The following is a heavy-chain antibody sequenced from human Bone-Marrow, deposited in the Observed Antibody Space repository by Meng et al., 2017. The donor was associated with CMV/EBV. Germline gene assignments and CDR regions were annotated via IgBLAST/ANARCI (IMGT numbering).Heavy chain of an antibody. Sequence: GESLKISCVASGFTFSDSGMHWVRQAPGKGLEWVAFIPYDGSNTHSADSVKGRFTISRDNSKNTLYLQMNSLRAEDTAVYYCAKEGSGYSSGWYLPDYYYYYGMDVWGQGTTVTVSS. J-gene: IGHJ6*02. V-gene: IGHV3-30*02. CDR1: GFTFSDSG. CDR3: AKEGSGYSSGWYLPDYYYYYGMDV. CDR2: IPYDGSNT. D-gene: IGHD6-19*01.